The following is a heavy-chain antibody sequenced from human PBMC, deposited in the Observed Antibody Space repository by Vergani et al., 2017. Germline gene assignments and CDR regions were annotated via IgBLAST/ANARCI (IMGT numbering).Heavy chain of an antibody. CDR2: ISGSGGST. Sequence: EVQLLESGGDLVQPGGSLRLSCAASGFTFNHYAMNWVRQAPGKGLEWVSGISGSGGSTYYAGSVKGRFTISRDSSKNTLYLQLNSLTDGDTALYYCAKDDEYYGPDTLHYFDFWGQGIQVTVSS. D-gene: IGHD2/OR15-2a*01. CDR1: GFTFNHYA. J-gene: IGHJ4*02. CDR3: AKDDEYYGPDTLHYFDF. V-gene: IGHV3-23*01.